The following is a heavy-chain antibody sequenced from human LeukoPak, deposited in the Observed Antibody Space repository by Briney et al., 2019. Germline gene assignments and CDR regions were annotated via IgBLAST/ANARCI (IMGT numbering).Heavy chain of an antibody. J-gene: IGHJ4*02. V-gene: IGHV3-30-3*01. D-gene: IGHD4-23*01. CDR1: GFTFSSYA. CDR3: ARVSHDGGKGTDY. CDR2: ISYDGSNK. Sequence: GGSLRLSCAASGFTFSSYAMHWVRQAPGKGLEWVAVISYDGSNKYYADSVKGRFTISRDNSKNTLYLQMNSLRAEDTAVYYCARVSHDGGKGTDYWGQGTLVTVSS.